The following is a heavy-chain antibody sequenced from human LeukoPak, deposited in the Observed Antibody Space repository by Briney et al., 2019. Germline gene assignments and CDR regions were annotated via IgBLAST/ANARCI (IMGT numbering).Heavy chain of an antibody. CDR2: IYYSGST. V-gene: IGHV4-61*01. Sequence: KPSETLSLTCTVSGGSVSSGSYYWSWIRQPPGKGLEWIGYIYYSGSTNYNPSLKSRVTISVDTSKNQFSLKLSSVTAADTAVYYCARILKRYSGYDLGRKINNWFDPWGQGTLVTVSS. CDR1: GGSVSSGSYY. J-gene: IGHJ5*02. CDR3: ARILKRYSGYDLGRKINNWFDP. D-gene: IGHD5-12*01.